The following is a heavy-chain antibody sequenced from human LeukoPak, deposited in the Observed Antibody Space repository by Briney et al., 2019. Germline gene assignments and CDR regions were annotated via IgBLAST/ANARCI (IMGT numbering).Heavy chain of an antibody. CDR1: GGSINSHY. D-gene: IGHD3-3*01. CDR2: VSYSGST. Sequence: SETLSLTCTVSGGSINSHYWSWIRQPPGKGLQWIGFVSYSGSTSYNPSLMSRVTISVDTSKNQFSLTVNSVTTADTALYFCARSYYDFWTGFYSDFWGQGALVTVSP. V-gene: IGHV4-59*11. CDR3: ARSYYDFWTGFYSDF. J-gene: IGHJ4*02.